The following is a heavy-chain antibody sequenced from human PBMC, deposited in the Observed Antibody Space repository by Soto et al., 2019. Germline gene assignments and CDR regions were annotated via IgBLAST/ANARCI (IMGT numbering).Heavy chain of an antibody. J-gene: IGHJ4*02. Sequence: SVKVSCKASGGTFSSYTISWVRQAPGQGLEWMGRIIPILGIANYARKFQGRVTITADKSTSTAYMELSSLRSEDTAVYYCARAPGIAAAGPRIYFDYWGQGTLVTVS. CDR1: GGTFSSYT. D-gene: IGHD6-13*01. CDR2: IIPILGIA. CDR3: ARAPGIAAAGPRIYFDY. V-gene: IGHV1-69*02.